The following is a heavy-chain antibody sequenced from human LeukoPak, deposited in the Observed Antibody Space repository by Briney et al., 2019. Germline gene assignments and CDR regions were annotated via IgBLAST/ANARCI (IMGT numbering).Heavy chain of an antibody. CDR1: GYSFTSYW. J-gene: IGHJ4*02. V-gene: IGHV5-51*01. CDR2: IYPGDSDT. CDR3: ARLTLTPNYYDSSGYYFDY. D-gene: IGHD3-22*01. Sequence: GESLKISCKGSGYSFTSYWSGWVRQMHGKGLEWIGIIYPGDSDTRYSPSFQGHVTISADKSISTAYLQWSSLKASDTAMYYCARLTLTPNYYDSSGYYFDYWGQGTLVTVSS.